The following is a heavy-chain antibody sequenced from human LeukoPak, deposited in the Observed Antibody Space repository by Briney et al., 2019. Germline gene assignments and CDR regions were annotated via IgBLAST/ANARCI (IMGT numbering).Heavy chain of an antibody. CDR1: GFTFSSYA. D-gene: IGHD4-17*01. CDR3: AKASVTTVIRGAFDI. J-gene: IGHJ3*02. Sequence: PGRSLRLSCAASGFTFSSYAMSWVRQAPGKGLEWVSAISGSGGSTYYADSVKGRFTISRDNSRNTLYLQMNSLRAEDTAVYYCAKASVTTVIRGAFDIWGQGTMVTVSS. V-gene: IGHV3-23*01. CDR2: ISGSGGST.